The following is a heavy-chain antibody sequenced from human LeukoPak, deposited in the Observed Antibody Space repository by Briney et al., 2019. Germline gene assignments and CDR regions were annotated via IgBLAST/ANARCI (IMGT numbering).Heavy chain of an antibody. D-gene: IGHD2-2*01. V-gene: IGHV4-39*02. CDR1: GGSISSSNYY. J-gene: IGHJ4*02. CDR3: ARGPTYQPIDS. Sequence: PSETLSLTCTVSGGSISSSNYYWGWIRQPPGKGLDWIASIHYSGTTYYNPSLKSRVTISVDTSKNHFSLKLSSVTAADTAVYYCARGPTYQPIDSWGQGTLVTVSS. CDR2: IHYSGTT.